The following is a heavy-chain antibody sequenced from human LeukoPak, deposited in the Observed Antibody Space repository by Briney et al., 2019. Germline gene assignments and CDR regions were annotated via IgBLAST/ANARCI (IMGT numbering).Heavy chain of an antibody. CDR2: IYSGGST. CDR1: GFTVSSNY. CDR3: ARTSGWYLVIDY. Sequence: PGGSLRLSCAASGFTVSSNYMSWVRQAPGKGLEWVSVIYSGGSTYYADSVKRRVTISRDNSKNTLYLQMNSLRAEDTAVYYCARTSGWYLVIDYWGQGTLVTVSS. D-gene: IGHD6-19*01. J-gene: IGHJ4*02. V-gene: IGHV3-53*01.